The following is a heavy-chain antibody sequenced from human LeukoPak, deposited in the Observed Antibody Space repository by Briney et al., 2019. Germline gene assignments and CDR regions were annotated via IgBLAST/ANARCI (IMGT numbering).Heavy chain of an antibody. Sequence: GGSLRLSCAASGFTFSSYEINWVRQAPGKELEWVSYISSSGSTTYYADSVKGRFTISRDNVKNSLYLQMNSLRAEDTAVYYCARGALPLNYYYYYMDVWGKGTTVTVSS. CDR1: GFTFSSYE. J-gene: IGHJ6*03. V-gene: IGHV3-48*03. CDR3: ARGALPLNYYYYYMDV. CDR2: ISSSGSTT.